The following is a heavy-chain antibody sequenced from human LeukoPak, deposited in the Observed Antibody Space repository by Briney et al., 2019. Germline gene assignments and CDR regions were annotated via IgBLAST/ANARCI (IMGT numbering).Heavy chain of an antibody. D-gene: IGHD2-21*02. CDR3: ARGSSKGFTQVPPTRGGDCYYFDY. CDR1: GGSFSGYY. J-gene: IGHJ4*02. CDR2: INHSGST. Sequence: SETLSLTCAVYGGSFSGYYWSWIRQPPGKGLEWIGEINHSGSTNYNPSLKSRVTISVDTSKNQFSLKLSSVTAADTAVYYCARGSSKGFTQVPPTRGGDCYYFDYWGQGTLVTVSS. V-gene: IGHV4-34*01.